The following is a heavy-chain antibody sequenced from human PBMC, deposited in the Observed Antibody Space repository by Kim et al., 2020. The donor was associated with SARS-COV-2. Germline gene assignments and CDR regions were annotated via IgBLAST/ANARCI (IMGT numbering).Heavy chain of an antibody. CDR1: GGSISSGGYY. CDR3: ARVSSSWYEEDYFDY. CDR2: SYYSGST. D-gene: IGHD6-13*01. J-gene: IGHJ4*02. Sequence: SETLSLTCTVSGGSISSGGYYWSWIRQHPGKGLEWIGYSYYSGSTYYNPSLKSRVTISVDTSKNQFSLKLSSVTAADTAVSYCARVSSSWYEEDYFDYWGQGTLVTVSS. V-gene: IGHV4-31*03.